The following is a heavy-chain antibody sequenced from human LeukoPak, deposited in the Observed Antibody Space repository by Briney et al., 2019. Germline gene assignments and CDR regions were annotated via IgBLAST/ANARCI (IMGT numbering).Heavy chain of an antibody. CDR1: GITFSGYW. CDR3: ARAGPPWGLDY. CDR2: IKGDGSDR. Sequence: GGSLRLSCAVSGITFSGYWMSWVRQAPGEGLEWVGSIKGDGSDRYYVYSVKGRFTISRHNAKNSMYLPMNSLRAEDTAVYYCARAGPPWGLDYWGQGTLVTVSS. D-gene: IGHD7-27*01. J-gene: IGHJ4*02. V-gene: IGHV3-7*01.